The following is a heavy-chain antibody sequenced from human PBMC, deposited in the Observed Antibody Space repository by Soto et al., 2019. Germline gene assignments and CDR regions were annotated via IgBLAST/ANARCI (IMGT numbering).Heavy chain of an antibody. CDR3: AKDMGYDLSPLGYFDY. CDR2: ISWNGGSI. V-gene: IGHV3-9*01. CDR1: GFTFDDYA. J-gene: IGHJ4*02. D-gene: IGHD5-12*01. Sequence: EVQLVESGGGLVQPGRSLRLSCAASGFTFDDYAMHWVRQAPGKGLEWVSGISWNGGSIGYADSVKGRFTISRDNAKNSLYLQMNSLRSEDTALYYCAKDMGYDLSPLGYFDYWGQGTLVTVSS.